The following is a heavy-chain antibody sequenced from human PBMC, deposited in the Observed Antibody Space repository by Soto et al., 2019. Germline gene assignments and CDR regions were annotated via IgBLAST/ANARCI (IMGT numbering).Heavy chain of an antibody. CDR2: IYHSGST. CDR1: GGSISSSSYY. D-gene: IGHD2-2*01. Sequence: SETLSLTCTVSGGSISSSSYYWGWIRQPPGKGLEWIGSIYHSGSTYYNPSLKSRVTISVDTSKNQFSLKLSSVTAADTAVYYCARGPGYCSSTSCHGDWFDPWGQGTLVTVSS. CDR3: ARGPGYCSSTSCHGDWFDP. J-gene: IGHJ5*02. V-gene: IGHV4-39*01.